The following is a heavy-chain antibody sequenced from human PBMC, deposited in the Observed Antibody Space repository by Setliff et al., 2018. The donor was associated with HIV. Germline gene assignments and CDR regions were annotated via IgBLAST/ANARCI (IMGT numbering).Heavy chain of an antibody. CDR2: INTNTGNP. Sequence: GASVKVSCKASGYTFTTYSMNWVRQAPGQGLEWMGWINTNTGNPTYAQGFTERFVFSVDTSGSTAYLQINSLKSKDTAMYYCARAGRLTYYNFWSGRGWFDPWGQGTLVTVSS. D-gene: IGHD3-3*01. CDR1: GYTFTTYS. CDR3: ARAGRLTYYNFWSGRGWFDP. V-gene: IGHV7-4-1*02. J-gene: IGHJ5*02.